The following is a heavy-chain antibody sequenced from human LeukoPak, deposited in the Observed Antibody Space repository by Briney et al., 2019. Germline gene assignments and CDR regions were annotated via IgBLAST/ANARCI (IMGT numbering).Heavy chain of an antibody. J-gene: IGHJ4*02. Sequence: ETVSLTCTVSGGSISSYYWSWIRQPPGKGLEWIGYIYYSGSTNYNPSLKSRVTISVDTSKNQFSLKLSSVTAADTAVYYCARHVRGYYWDYWGQGTLVTVSS. CDR3: ARHVRGYYWDY. CDR2: IYYSGST. CDR1: GGSISSYY. V-gene: IGHV4-59*08. D-gene: IGHD3-22*01.